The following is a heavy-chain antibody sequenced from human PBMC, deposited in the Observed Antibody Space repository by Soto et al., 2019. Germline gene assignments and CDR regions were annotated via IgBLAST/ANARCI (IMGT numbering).Heavy chain of an antibody. Sequence: PGGSLRLSCAASTFTFSSYAMSWVRQAPGKGLEWVSSISDGGGSTYYADSVKGRFTISRDNSKNTLYLQMNSLRAEDTAVYYCAKKSGCDCYSDRMDNWGQGTSVTVSS. V-gene: IGHV3-23*01. CDR3: AKKSGCDCYSDRMDN. J-gene: IGHJ4*02. CDR1: TFTFSSYA. D-gene: IGHD2-21*02. CDR2: ISDGGGST.